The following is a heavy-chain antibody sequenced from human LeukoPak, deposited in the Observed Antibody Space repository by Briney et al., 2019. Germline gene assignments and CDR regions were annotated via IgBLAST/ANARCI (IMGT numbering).Heavy chain of an antibody. CDR1: GYTFTGYY. CDR3: ARVPIGVYYDSNKDRGI. Sequence: GASVKVSCKASGYTFTGYYMHWVRQAPGQGLEWMGWINPKSGGTNYAQKFQGRVTMTRDTSISTAYMELSRLRSDDTAVYYCARVPIGVYYDSNKDRGIWGQGTLVTVSS. D-gene: IGHD3-22*01. CDR2: INPKSGGT. V-gene: IGHV1-2*02. J-gene: IGHJ4*02.